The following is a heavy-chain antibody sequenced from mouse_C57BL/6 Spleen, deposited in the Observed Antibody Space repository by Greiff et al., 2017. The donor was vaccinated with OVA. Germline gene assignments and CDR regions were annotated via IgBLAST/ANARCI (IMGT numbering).Heavy chain of an antibody. CDR3: ARNWDWYFDV. CDR2: IWSGGST. D-gene: IGHD4-1*01. CDR1: GFSLTSYG. Sequence: QVQLQQSGPGLVQPSQSLSITCTVSGFSLTSYGVHWVRQSPGKGLEWLGVIWSGGSTDYNAAFISRLSISKDNSKSQVFFKMNSLQADDTARYYCARNWDWYFDVWGTGTTVTVSS. V-gene: IGHV2-2*01. J-gene: IGHJ1*03.